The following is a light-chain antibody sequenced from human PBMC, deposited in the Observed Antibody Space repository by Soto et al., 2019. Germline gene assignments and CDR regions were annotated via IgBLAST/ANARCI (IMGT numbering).Light chain of an antibody. V-gene: IGKV3-20*01. Sequence: EIVLTHSPGTLSLSPGERATLSCRASQSVSSSYLAWYQQKPGQAPRLLIYGASSRATGIPDRFSGSGSGTDFTLTISRLEPEDFAAYYCQQYGSSPRTFGQGTKVDIK. CDR1: QSVSSSY. CDR2: GAS. J-gene: IGKJ1*01. CDR3: QQYGSSPRT.